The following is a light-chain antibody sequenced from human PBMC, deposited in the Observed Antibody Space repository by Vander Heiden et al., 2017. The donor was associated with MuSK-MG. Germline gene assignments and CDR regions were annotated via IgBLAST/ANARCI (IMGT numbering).Light chain of an antibody. CDR3: QQYDSYTPT. J-gene: IGKJ1*01. Sequence: AIRMTQSPSSFSASTGDRVTITCRASQGISSYLAWYQQKPGKAPKLLIYAASTLQSGVPSRFSGSGSGTDFTLTISCLQSEDIATYYCQQYDSYTPTFGQGTKVEIK. V-gene: IGKV1-8*01. CDR1: QGISSY. CDR2: AAS.